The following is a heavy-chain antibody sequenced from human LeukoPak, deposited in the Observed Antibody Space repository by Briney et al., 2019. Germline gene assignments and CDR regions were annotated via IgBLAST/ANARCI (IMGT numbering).Heavy chain of an antibody. V-gene: IGHV5-51*01. CDR3: ARVGRVGSYYYGMDV. D-gene: IGHD3-10*01. CDR2: IYPGDSDT. CDR1: GYSFATYW. J-gene: IGHJ6*02. Sequence: GESLKISCKGSGYSFATYWIGWVRQMPGKGLEWMGIIYPGDSDTRYSPSFQGQVTISADKSISTAYLQWSSLKASDTAMYYCARVGRVGSYYYGMDVWGQGTTVTVSS.